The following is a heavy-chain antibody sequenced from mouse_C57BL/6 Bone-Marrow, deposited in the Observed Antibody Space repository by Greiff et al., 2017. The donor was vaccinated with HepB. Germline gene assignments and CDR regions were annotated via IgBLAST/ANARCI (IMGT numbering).Heavy chain of an antibody. Sequence: VQLVESGPELVKPGASVKISCKASGYAFSSSWMNWVKQRPGKGLEWIGRIYPGDGDTNYNGKFKGKATLTADKSSSTAYMQLSSLTSEDSAVYFCARAEGNGYYNDYWGQGTTLTVSS. J-gene: IGHJ2*01. CDR2: IYPGDGDT. V-gene: IGHV1-82*01. D-gene: IGHD2-2*01. CDR3: ARAEGNGYYNDY. CDR1: GYAFSSSW.